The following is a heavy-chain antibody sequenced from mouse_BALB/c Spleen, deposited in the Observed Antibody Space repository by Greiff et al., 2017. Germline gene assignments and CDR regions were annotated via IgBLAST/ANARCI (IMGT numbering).Heavy chain of an antibody. CDR2: INPSSGYT. CDR3: ARFYDGYYGWFAY. Sequence: QVQLKESAAELARPGASVKMSCKASGYTFTSYTMHWVKQRPGQGLEWIGYINPSSGYTEYNQKFKDKTTLTADKSSNTAYLQLSSLTSEDTAVYYCARFYDGYYGWFAYWGQGTLVTVSA. CDR1: GYTFTSYT. J-gene: IGHJ3*01. D-gene: IGHD2-3*01. V-gene: IGHV1-4*02.